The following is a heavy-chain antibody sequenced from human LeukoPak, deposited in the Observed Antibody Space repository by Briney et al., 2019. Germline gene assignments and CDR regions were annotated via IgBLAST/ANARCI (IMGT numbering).Heavy chain of an antibody. D-gene: IGHD5-18*01. V-gene: IGHV4-39*01. CDR3: ARHVDTATAFDY. CDR1: GGSISSSSYY. CDR2: IYYSGST. J-gene: IGHJ4*02. Sequence: SETLSLTCTVSGGSISSSSYYWGWIRQPPGKGLEWIGSIYYSGSTYYNPSLKSRATISVDTSKNQFSLKLSSVTAADTAVYYCARHVDTATAFDYWGQGTLVTVSS.